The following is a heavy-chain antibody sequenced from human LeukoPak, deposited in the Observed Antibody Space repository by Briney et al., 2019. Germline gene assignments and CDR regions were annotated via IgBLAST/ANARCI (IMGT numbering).Heavy chain of an antibody. J-gene: IGHJ4*02. CDR2: ISSSSTI. Sequence: GRSLRLSCAASGFTFSSYSMNWVRQAPGKGLEWVSYISSSSTIYYADSVKGRFTISRDNAKNSLYLQMNSLRAEDTAVYYCARVQYYDSSDYWGQGTLVTVSS. CDR3: ARVQYYDSSDY. V-gene: IGHV3-48*01. D-gene: IGHD3-22*01. CDR1: GFTFSSYS.